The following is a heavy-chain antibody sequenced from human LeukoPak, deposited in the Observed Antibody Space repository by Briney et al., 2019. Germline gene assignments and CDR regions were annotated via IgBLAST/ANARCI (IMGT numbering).Heavy chain of an antibody. D-gene: IGHD3-10*01. J-gene: IGHJ4*02. Sequence: GGSLRLSCAASGFTFSSYGMHWVRQAPGKGLEWVAVIWYDGSNKYYADSVKGRFTISRDNSKNTLYLQMNSLRAEDTAVYYCAREDYYGSTDYWGQGTLVTVSS. V-gene: IGHV3-33*01. CDR1: GFTFSSYG. CDR3: AREDYYGSTDY. CDR2: IWYDGSNK.